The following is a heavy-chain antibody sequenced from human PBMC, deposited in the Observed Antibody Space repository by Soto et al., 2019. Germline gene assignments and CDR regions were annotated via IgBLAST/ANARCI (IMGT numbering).Heavy chain of an antibody. CDR3: ASGTTPNWSNWFDP. V-gene: IGHV3-21*01. CDR1: GFTFSSYS. Sequence: PGGSLRLSCAASGFTFSSYSMNWVRQAPGKGLEWVSSISSSSSYIYYADSVKGRFTISRDNAKNSLYLQMNSLRAEDTAVYYCASGTTPNWSNWFDPWGQGTLVTVSS. J-gene: IGHJ5*02. CDR2: ISSSSSYI. D-gene: IGHD1-1*01.